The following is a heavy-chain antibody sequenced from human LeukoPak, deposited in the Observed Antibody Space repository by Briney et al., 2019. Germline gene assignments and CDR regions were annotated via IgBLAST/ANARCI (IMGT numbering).Heavy chain of an antibody. V-gene: IGHV1-69*01. J-gene: IGHJ5*02. CDR3: ARPRTDYSNYGWFDP. D-gene: IGHD4-11*01. CDR2: IIPIFGTA. CDR1: GGTFSGYA. Sequence: SVKVSCKASGGTFSGYAISWVRQAPGQGLEWMGGIIPIFGTANYAQKFQGRVTITADESTSTAYMELSSLRSEDTAVYYCARPRTDYSNYGWFDPWGQGTLVTVSS.